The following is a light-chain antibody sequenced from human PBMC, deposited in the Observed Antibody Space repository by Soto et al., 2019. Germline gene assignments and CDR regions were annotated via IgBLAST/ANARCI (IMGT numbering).Light chain of an antibody. CDR1: QSISNW. J-gene: IGKJ1*01. Sequence: DIQMTQSPSTLPASVGDRVTITCRASQSISNWLAWYQQKPGKAPKPLIYKASTLKSGVPSRFSGSGSGTEFTLTISSLQPDDFATYYCQHYNSYSEAFGQGTKVDIK. CDR2: KAS. CDR3: QHYNSYSEA. V-gene: IGKV1-5*03.